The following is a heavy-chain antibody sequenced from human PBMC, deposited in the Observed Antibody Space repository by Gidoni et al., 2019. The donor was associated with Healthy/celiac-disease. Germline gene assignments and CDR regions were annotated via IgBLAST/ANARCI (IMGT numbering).Heavy chain of an antibody. CDR3: ARAGPRGYYYYGMDV. V-gene: IGHV3-11*06. Sequence: GRFTISRDNAKNSLYLQMNSLRAEDTAVYYCARAGPRGYYYYGMDVWGQGTTVTVSS. J-gene: IGHJ6*02.